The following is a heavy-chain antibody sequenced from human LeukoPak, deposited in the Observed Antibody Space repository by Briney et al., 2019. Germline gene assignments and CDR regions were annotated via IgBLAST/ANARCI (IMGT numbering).Heavy chain of an antibody. CDR1: GASISNYY. J-gene: IGHJ4*02. D-gene: IGHD3-16*02. V-gene: IGHV4-59*08. Sequence: SETLSLTCTVSGASISNYYWSWIRQSPGKGLEWIGYMLYSGSTNQNPSLRSRVTISVDTSKNQVSLKLSSVIAADTAVYYCARSDIWGSYRFLDYWGQGALVTVSS. CDR3: ARSDIWGSYRFLDY. CDR2: MLYSGST.